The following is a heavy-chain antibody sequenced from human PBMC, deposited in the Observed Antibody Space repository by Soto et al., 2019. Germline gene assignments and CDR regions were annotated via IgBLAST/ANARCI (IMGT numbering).Heavy chain of an antibody. D-gene: IGHD6-13*01. CDR1: GFTFSDYY. Sequence: GSLRLSCAASGFTFSDYYMSWIRQAPGKGLEWVSYISSSSSYTNYADSVKGRFTISRDNAKNSLYLQMNSLRAEDTAVYYCARDPRGIAAAGMEYYYGMDVWGQGTTVTVSS. CDR3: ARDPRGIAAAGMEYYYGMDV. J-gene: IGHJ6*02. CDR2: ISSSSSYT. V-gene: IGHV3-11*06.